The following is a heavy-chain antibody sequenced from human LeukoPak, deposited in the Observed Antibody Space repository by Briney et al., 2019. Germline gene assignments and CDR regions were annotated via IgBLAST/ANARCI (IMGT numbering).Heavy chain of an antibody. V-gene: IGHV3-7*01. CDR2: IKQDGSEK. J-gene: IGHJ6*03. D-gene: IGHD2-2*01. Sequence: PGGSLRLSCAASGFTFSSYWMSWVRQAPGKGLECVANIKQDGSEKYYVDSVKGRFTISRDNAKNSLYLQMNSLRAEDTAVYYCAREYCSSTSCSRYYYYYMDVWGKGTTVTVSS. CDR3: AREYCSSTSCSRYYYYYMDV. CDR1: GFTFSSYW.